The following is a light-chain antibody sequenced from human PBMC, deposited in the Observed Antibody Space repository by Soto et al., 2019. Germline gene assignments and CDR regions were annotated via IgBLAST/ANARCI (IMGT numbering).Light chain of an antibody. V-gene: IGLV2-11*01. CDR1: SSDVGGYNY. CDR3: CSYAGTYTYV. J-gene: IGLJ1*01. CDR2: DVS. Sequence: LTQPRSVSGSPGQSVTISCTGTSSDVGGYNYVSWYQQHPGKAPKLMIYDVSERPSGVPDRFSASKSGNTASLTISGLQAEDEADYYCCSYAGTYTYVFATGTKVTVL.